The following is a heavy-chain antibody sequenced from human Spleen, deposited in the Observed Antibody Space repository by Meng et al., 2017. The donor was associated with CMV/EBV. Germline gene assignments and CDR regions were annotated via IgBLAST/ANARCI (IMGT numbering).Heavy chain of an antibody. J-gene: IGHJ5*02. CDR3: ARQSLGGSYTRDNWFDP. V-gene: IGHV4-39*01. Sequence: ISRSSYYWGWIRQPPGKGLEWIGSIYYSGRTYYNPSLKSRVTISVDTSKNQFSLKLSSVTAADTAVYYCARQSLGGSYTRDNWFDPWGQGTLVTVSS. D-gene: IGHD1-26*01. CDR2: IYYSGRT. CDR1: ISRSSYY.